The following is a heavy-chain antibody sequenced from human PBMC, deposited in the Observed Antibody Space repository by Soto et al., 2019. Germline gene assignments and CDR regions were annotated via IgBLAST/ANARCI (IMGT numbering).Heavy chain of an antibody. CDR3: ARKSRGPLGNWFDP. Sequence: ASVKVSCKASGYTFTGYYMHWVRQAPGQGLEWMGWISAYNGNTNYAQKLQGRVTMTTDTSTSTAYMELRSLRSDDTAVYYCARKSRGPLGNWFDPWGQGTLVTVSS. J-gene: IGHJ5*02. CDR2: ISAYNGNT. CDR1: GYTFTGYY. D-gene: IGHD1-26*01. V-gene: IGHV1-18*04.